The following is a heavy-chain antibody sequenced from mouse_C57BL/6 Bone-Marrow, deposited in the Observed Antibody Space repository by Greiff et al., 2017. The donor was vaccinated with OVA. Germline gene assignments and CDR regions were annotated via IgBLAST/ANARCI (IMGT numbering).Heavy chain of an antibody. Sequence: EVQLQQSGAELVKPGASVKLSCTASGFNIKDYYMHWVKQRTEQGLAWIGRIDPEDGETKYAPKFQGKATITADTSSNTAYLQLSSLTSEDTAVYYCARSPYYSNLYAMDYWGQGTSVTVSS. CDR3: ARSPYYSNLYAMDY. CDR2: IDPEDGET. D-gene: IGHD2-5*01. V-gene: IGHV14-2*01. J-gene: IGHJ4*01. CDR1: GFNIKDYY.